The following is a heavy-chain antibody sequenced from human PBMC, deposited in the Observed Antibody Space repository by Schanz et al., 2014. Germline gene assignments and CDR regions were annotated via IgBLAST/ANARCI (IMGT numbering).Heavy chain of an antibody. CDR3: ARIGGSVFDY. D-gene: IGHD3-10*01. Sequence: QVQLVDSGGGLVKPGGSLRLSCTASGFPFSDYFMAWIRQPPGRGLEWVSYIGNGGVTIYYADSVKGRFTMSRDNAKNSVFLQMNSLRAEDTAVYYCARIGGSVFDYWAQGTLVTVSS. V-gene: IGHV3-11*01. CDR1: GFPFSDYF. J-gene: IGHJ4*02. CDR2: IGNGGVTI.